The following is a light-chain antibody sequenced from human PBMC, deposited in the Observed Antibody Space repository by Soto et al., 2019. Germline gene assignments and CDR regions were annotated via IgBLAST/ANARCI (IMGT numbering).Light chain of an antibody. CDR2: EVS. V-gene: IGLV2-14*01. J-gene: IGLJ1*01. CDR1: SSDVGGYNY. CDR3: SSYTSSSTRV. Sequence: QSAPTQPASVSGSPGQSITISCTGTSSDVGGYNYVSWYQQHPGKAPKLMIYEVSNRPSGVSNRFSGSKSDNTASLTISGLQAEDEADYYCSSYTSSSTRVFGTGTQLTVL.